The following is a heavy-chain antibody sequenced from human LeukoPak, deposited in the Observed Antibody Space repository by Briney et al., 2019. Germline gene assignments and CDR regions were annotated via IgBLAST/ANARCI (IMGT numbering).Heavy chain of an antibody. V-gene: IGHV3-48*04. CDR1: GFTFSSYG. CDR2: ISSSGSTI. D-gene: IGHD3-22*01. J-gene: IGHJ5*02. CDR3: ARAQHYDSSGYYGP. Sequence: GGSLRLSCAASGFTFSSYGMTWVRQAPGKGLEWVSYISSSGSTIYYADSVKGRFTISRDNAKNSLYLQMNSLRAEDTAVYYCARAQHYDSSGYYGPWGQGTLVTVSS.